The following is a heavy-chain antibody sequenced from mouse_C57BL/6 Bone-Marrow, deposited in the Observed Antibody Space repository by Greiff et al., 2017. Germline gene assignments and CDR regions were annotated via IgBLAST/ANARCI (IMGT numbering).Heavy chain of an antibody. Sequence: QVQLQQSGPELARPWASVKISCQAFYTFSRRVHFAIRDTNYWMQWVKQRPGQGLEWIGAIYPGNGDTSYNQKFKGKATLTADKSSSTAYMQLSSLTSEDSAVYYCAWWDFYMGDYFDYWGQGTTLTVSS. CDR1: YTFSRRVH. CDR2: GQGLEWIG. V-gene: IGHV1-87*01. CDR3: SEDSAVYYCAWWDFYMGDYFDY. D-gene: IGHD1-1*02. J-gene: IGHJ2*01.